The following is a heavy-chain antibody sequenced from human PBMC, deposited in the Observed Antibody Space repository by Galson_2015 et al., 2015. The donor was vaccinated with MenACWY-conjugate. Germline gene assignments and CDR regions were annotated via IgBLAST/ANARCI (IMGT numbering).Heavy chain of an antibody. V-gene: IGHV1-69*06. D-gene: IGHD3-22*01. Sequence: SVKVSCKASGGTFSSYAISWVRQAPGQGLEWMGGIIPIFGTANYAQKFQGRVTITADKSTSTAYMELSSLRSEDTAVYYCARDPGYYDSSGLRSSKFDYWGQGTLVTVSS. J-gene: IGHJ4*02. CDR2: IIPIFGTA. CDR3: ARDPGYYDSSGLRSSKFDY. CDR1: GGTFSSYA.